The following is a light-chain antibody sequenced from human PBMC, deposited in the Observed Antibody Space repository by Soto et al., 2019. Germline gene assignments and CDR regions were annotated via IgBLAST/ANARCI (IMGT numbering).Light chain of an antibody. CDR1: QSVSSF. J-gene: IGKJ5*01. CDR3: QQYGSSPRIT. CDR2: GAS. Sequence: EIVMRQCPATRTVSPREGASLSCTASQSVSSFLAWYQQKPGQAPRLLIYGASSRATDIPDRFSGSGSGTDFTLTISRLEPEDCAVYYCQQYGSSPRITFGQGTRLEIK. V-gene: IGKV3-20*01.